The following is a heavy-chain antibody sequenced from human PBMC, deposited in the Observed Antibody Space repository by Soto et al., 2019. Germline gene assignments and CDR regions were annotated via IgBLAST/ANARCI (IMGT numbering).Heavy chain of an antibody. Sequence: QVQLVQSGAEVKKPGSSVKVSCKASGGTFSSYTISWVRQAPGQGLEWMGRIIPILGIANYAQKFQGRVTITADKSTSTAYMELSSLRSEDTAVYYCARTVTAGSAFDIWGQGTMVTVSS. CDR1: GGTFSSYT. V-gene: IGHV1-69*02. J-gene: IGHJ3*02. CDR3: ARTVTAGSAFDI. D-gene: IGHD4-17*01. CDR2: IIPILGIA.